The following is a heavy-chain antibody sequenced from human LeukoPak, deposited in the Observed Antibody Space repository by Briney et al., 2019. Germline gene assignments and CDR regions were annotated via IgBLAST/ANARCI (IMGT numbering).Heavy chain of an antibody. J-gene: IGHJ4*02. D-gene: IGHD1-1*01. Sequence: SETLSLTCAVYGGSFSGYYWSWIRQPPGKGLEWIGEINHSGSTNYNPSLKSRVTISVDTSKNQFSLKLSSVTAADTAVYYCARLRPRTDYWGQGTLVTVSS. V-gene: IGHV4-34*01. CDR3: ARLRPRTDY. CDR1: GGSFSGYY. CDR2: INHSGST.